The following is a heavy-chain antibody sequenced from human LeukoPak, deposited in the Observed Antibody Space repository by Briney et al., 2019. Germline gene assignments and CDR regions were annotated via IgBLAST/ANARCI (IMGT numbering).Heavy chain of an antibody. CDR3: AKDFQWLRFGYYFDY. CDR1: GFTFSSYG. Sequence: PGGSLRLSCAASGFTFSSYGMHWVRQAPGKGLEWVAVISYDGSNKYYADSVKGRFTISRDNSKNTLYLQMNSLRAEDTAVYYCAKDFQWLRFGYYFDYWGQGTLVTVSS. V-gene: IGHV3-30*18. J-gene: IGHJ4*02. D-gene: IGHD5-12*01. CDR2: ISYDGSNK.